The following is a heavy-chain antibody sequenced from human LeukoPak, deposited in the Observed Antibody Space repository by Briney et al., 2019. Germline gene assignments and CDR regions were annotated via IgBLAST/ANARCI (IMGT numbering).Heavy chain of an antibody. V-gene: IGHV3-20*04. CDR1: GFTVSSNY. CDR2: INWNGGST. D-gene: IGHD4-17*01. CDR3: AREGYGDPFDY. J-gene: IGHJ4*02. Sequence: SGGSLRLSCAASGFTVSSNYMSWVRQAPGKGLEWVSGINWNGGSTGYADSVKGRFTISRDNAKNSLYLQMNSLRAEDTALYYCAREGYGDPFDYWGQGTLVTVSS.